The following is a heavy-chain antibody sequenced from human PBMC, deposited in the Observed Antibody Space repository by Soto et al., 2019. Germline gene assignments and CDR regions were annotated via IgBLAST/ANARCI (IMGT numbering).Heavy chain of an antibody. CDR2: ISHDGSHE. CDR3: ARNTDHRLVRGWLDP. D-gene: IGHD3-10*01. Sequence: QGQLHESGGDVVHPGTSLRLSCAASGLTFSSSAMHWVRQAPGKGLEWVAMISHDGSHEYYGDSVKGRFSVSRDNSHNILHLQMNSLRIEDTAVYFCARNTDHRLVRGWLDPWGQGTLVTVSS. V-gene: IGHV3-30-3*01. CDR1: GLTFSSSA. J-gene: IGHJ5*02.